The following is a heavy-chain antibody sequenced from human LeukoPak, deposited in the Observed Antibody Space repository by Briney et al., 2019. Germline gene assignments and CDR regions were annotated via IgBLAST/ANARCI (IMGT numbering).Heavy chain of an antibody. J-gene: IGHJ6*02. CDR1: GGSISSGGYY. CDR3: ARAEGMDV. CDR2: IFYGGT. Sequence: PSQTLSLTCTVSGGSISSGGYYWNWIRQHPGKGLEWIGYIFYGGTSYNPSLKSRVTISVDTSKNQFSLKLYSVTAADTAVYYCARAEGMDVWGQGTTITVSS. V-gene: IGHV4-31*03.